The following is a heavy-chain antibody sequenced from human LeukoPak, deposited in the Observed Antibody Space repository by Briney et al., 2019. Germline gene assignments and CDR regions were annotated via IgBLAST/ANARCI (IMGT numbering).Heavy chain of an antibody. CDR1: GYSVSSGYY. CDR2: VYHTGTT. Sequence: SETLPLTCVVSGYSVSSGYYWGWIRQPPGKGLEWIASVYHTGTTYYNPSLKSRASISVNMSKNHVSLRLTSVTAADTAMYYCTRDEYGAADWGQGILVTVSS. V-gene: IGHV4-38-2*02. CDR3: TRDEYGAAD. J-gene: IGHJ4*02. D-gene: IGHD4-17*01.